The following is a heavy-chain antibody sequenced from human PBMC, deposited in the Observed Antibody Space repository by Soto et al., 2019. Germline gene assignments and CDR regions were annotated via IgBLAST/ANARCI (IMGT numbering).Heavy chain of an antibody. CDR3: ARDYLPYVFWGGYYSLGPDAFDI. Sequence: GGSLRLSCAASGFTFSSYWMSWVRQAPGKGLKWVANIKQDGSEKYYVDSVKGRFTISRDNAKNSLYLQMNSLRAEDTAVYYWARDYLPYVFWGGYYSLGPDAFDIWGQGTMVTVSS. D-gene: IGHD3-3*01. J-gene: IGHJ3*02. V-gene: IGHV3-7*01. CDR1: GFTFSSYW. CDR2: IKQDGSEK.